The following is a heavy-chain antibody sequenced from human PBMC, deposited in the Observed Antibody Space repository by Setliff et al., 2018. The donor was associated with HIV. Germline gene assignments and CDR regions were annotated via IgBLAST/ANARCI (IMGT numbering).Heavy chain of an antibody. CDR2: IIPILGIA. V-gene: IGHV1-69*04. CDR3: ARDQAAAGSFGWLDP. D-gene: IGHD6-13*01. CDR1: GGTFSSYT. J-gene: IGHJ5*02. Sequence: SVKVSCKASGGTFSSYTISWVRQAPGQGLEWMGRIIPILGIANYAQKFQGRLTITADVSTSTAYMELSGLRSDDTAVYYCARDQAAAGSFGWLDPWGQGALVTVSS.